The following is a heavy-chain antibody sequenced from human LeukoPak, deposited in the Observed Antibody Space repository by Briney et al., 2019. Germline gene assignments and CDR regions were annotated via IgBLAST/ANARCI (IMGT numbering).Heavy chain of an antibody. J-gene: IGHJ4*02. D-gene: IGHD2-2*01. CDR3: AKSKTPYCSSANCLMFDY. Sequence: GGSLRLSCAASGFTFSSYAMSWVRQAPGKGLEWVSGISGSGGSTYDANSVKGRFTISRDNSKNTLYLQMNSLRAEDTAVYYCAKSKTPYCSSANCLMFDYWGQGALVTVSS. CDR2: ISGSGGST. CDR1: GFTFSSYA. V-gene: IGHV3-23*01.